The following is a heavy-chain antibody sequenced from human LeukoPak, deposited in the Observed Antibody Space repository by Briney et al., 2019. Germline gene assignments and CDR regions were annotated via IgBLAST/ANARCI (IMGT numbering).Heavy chain of an antibody. CDR2: ISSSSSTI. J-gene: IGHJ5*02. CDR3: ATEGNNWNYDP. CDR1: GFTSSSYS. V-gene: IGHV3-48*04. Sequence: GGSLRLSCAASGFTSSSYSMNWVRQAPGKGLEWVSYISSSSSTIYYADSVKGRFTISRDNAKNSLYLQMNSLRAEDTAVYYCATEGNNWNYDPWGQGTLVTVSS. D-gene: IGHD1-7*01.